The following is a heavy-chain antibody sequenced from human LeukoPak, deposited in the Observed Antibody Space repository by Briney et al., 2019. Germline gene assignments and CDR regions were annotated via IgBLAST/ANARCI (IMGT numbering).Heavy chain of an antibody. V-gene: IGHV3-33*01. CDR1: GFTFSSYG. Sequence: GGPLRLSCAASGFTFSSYGMHWVRQAPGKGLEWVAVIWYDGSNKYYADSVKGRFTISRDNSKNTLYLQMNSLRAEDTAVYYCARGSYDSSGADAFDIWGQGTMVTVSS. J-gene: IGHJ3*02. D-gene: IGHD3-22*01. CDR2: IWYDGSNK. CDR3: ARGSYDSSGADAFDI.